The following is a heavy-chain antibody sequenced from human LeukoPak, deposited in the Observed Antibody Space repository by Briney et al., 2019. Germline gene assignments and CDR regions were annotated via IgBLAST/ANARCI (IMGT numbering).Heavy chain of an antibody. J-gene: IGHJ5*01. CDR1: GFSFSIYA. CDR2: ISGNGGST. Sequence: GGSLRLSREASGFSFSIYAMSWVRQAPGKGLEWVSSISGNGGSTYYANSVKGRFTTARDNSKNTLYMEMNSLTEENTAVYYCVKGGQRYDFWRFDFWGRGTLVTVSS. D-gene: IGHD3-3*01. CDR3: VKGGQRYDFWRFDF. V-gene: IGHV3-23*01.